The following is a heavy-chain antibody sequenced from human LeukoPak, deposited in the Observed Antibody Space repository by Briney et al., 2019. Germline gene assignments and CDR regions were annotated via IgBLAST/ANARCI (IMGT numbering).Heavy chain of an antibody. CDR1: GFTFSDYY. J-gene: IGHJ4*02. CDR2: ISSSGSTI. CDR3: AKDRYPGELQVADY. Sequence: GGSLRLSCAASGFTFSDYYMSWIRQAPGKGLEWVSHISSSGSTIYYADSVKGRFTISRDNAKNSLYLQMNSLRAEDTAVYYCAKDRYPGELQVADYWGQGTLVTVSS. D-gene: IGHD1-26*01. V-gene: IGHV3-11*01.